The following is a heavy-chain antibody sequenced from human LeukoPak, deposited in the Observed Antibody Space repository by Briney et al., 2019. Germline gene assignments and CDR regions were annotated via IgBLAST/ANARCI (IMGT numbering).Heavy chain of an antibody. D-gene: IGHD1-7*01. V-gene: IGHV1-8*01. Sequence: GASVKVSCKASGYTFTSYDINRVRRATGQGLEWMGWMNPNSGNTGYAQKFQGRITITRNTSISTAYMELSSLRSEDTAVYYCVRGESGTDNGLNDYWGQGTLVTVSS. J-gene: IGHJ4*02. CDR3: VRGESGTDNGLNDY. CDR1: GYTFTSYD. CDR2: MNPNSGNT.